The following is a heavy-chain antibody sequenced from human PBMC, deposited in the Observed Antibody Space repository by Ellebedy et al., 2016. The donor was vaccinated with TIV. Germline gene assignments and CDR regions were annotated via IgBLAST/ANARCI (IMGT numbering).Heavy chain of an antibody. V-gene: IGHV3-30*03. D-gene: IGHD3-3*01. CDR2: ISYDGSEK. CDR1: GFTFSNYG. J-gene: IGHJ4*02. Sequence: GESLKISCAASGFTFSNYGMHWVRQAPGKGLEVVAVISYDGSEKYYADSVKGRFTISRDNARTSLFLQMNSLRADDTAVYYCARACFGGACYFEHWGQGTQVTVSS. CDR3: ARACFGGACYFEH.